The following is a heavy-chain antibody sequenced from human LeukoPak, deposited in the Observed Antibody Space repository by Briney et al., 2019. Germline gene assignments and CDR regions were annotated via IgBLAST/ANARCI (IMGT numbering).Heavy chain of an antibody. CDR2: MYYSGST. J-gene: IGHJ4*02. CDR3: ARQYYDSTGYYYFDY. V-gene: IGHV4-39*01. D-gene: IGHD3-22*01. CDR1: GDSLTGSRYY. Sequence: SETLSLTCTVSGDSLTGSRYYWGWIRQPPGKGLEWIGSMYYSGSTYSNPSLKSRVTISADTSKNQFSLKLKSVTAADTAVYYCARQYYDSTGYYYFDYWGQGTLVTVSS.